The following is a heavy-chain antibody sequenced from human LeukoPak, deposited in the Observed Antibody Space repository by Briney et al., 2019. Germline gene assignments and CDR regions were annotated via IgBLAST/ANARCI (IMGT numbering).Heavy chain of an antibody. V-gene: IGHV4-59*08. Sequence: NPSETLSLTCTVSGGSISSYYWSWIRQPPGKGLEWIGYIYYSGSTNYNPSLKSRVTISVDTSKNQFSLKLSSVTAADTAVYYCARHEYDRLGFNIWGQGTTVTVSS. CDR3: ARHEYDRLGFNI. CDR2: IYYSGST. D-gene: IGHD3-22*01. J-gene: IGHJ3*02. CDR1: GGSISSYY.